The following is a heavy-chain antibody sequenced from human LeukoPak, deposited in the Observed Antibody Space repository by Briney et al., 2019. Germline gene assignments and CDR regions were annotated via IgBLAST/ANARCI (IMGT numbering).Heavy chain of an antibody. CDR1: GYTFTSYG. Sequence: GASVKVSCKASGYTFTSYGISWVRQAPGQGLEWMGWISAYNGNTNYAQKLQGRVTMTTDTSTSTAYMELRSLRSDDTAVYYCARDDGGNGIYTSPGVDYWGQGTLVTVSS. J-gene: IGHJ4*02. CDR3: ARDDGGNGIYTSPGVDY. D-gene: IGHD4-23*01. CDR2: ISAYNGNT. V-gene: IGHV1-18*01.